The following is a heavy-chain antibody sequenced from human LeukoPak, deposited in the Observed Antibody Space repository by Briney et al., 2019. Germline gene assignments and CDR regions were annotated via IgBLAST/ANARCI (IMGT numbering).Heavy chain of an antibody. Sequence: TSQTLSLTCAISGDTVSSNSAAWNWIRQSPSRGLEWLGRTYYKSKWYIDYAVSVRGRITINPDTSKNQFSLQLNSVTPEDTAVYYCARTGNWGSYWSFGLWGRGTLVTVSS. CDR2: TYYKSKWYI. V-gene: IGHV6-1*01. J-gene: IGHJ2*01. CDR1: GDTVSSNSAA. D-gene: IGHD3-16*01. CDR3: ARTGNWGSYWSFGL.